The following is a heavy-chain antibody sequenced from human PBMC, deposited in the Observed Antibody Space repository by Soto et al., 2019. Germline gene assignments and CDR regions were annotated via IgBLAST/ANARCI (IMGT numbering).Heavy chain of an antibody. J-gene: IGHJ6*02. D-gene: IGHD6-19*01. CDR1: GGTFSSYA. V-gene: IGHV1-69*13. Sequence: GASVKVSCKASGGTFSSYAISWVRQAPGQGLEWMGGIIPIFGTANYAQKFQGRVTITADESTSTAYMELSSLRSEDTAVYYCASKGAVALQNARGYYYYYGMDVWGQGTTVTVSS. CDR3: ASKGAVALQNARGYYYYYGMDV. CDR2: IIPIFGTA.